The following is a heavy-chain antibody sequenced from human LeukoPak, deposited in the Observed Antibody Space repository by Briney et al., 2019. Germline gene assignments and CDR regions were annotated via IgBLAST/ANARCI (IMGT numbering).Heavy chain of an antibody. CDR2: IYYSGST. CDR1: GGSISSSSYY. CDR3: ARDRGSIAARPVGP. J-gene: IGHJ5*02. D-gene: IGHD6-6*01. V-gene: IGHV4-39*07. Sequence: SETLSLTCTVSGGSISSSSYYWGWIRQPPGKGLEWIGSIYYSGSTYYNPSLKSRVTISVDASKNQFSLKLSSVTAADTAVYYCARDRGSIAARPVGPWGQGTLVTVSS.